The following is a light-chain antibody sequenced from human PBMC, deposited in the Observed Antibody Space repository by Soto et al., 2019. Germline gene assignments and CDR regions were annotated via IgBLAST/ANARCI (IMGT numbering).Light chain of an antibody. CDR2: NAS. J-gene: IGKJ4*01. Sequence: EIVLTQSPGTLSLSPGERATLSCRASQSVSSSYLAWYQQKPGQAPRLFIYNASSRATGIPDRFSGGGSGTDFTFTLSRLEPEDFEVYYCQHYVSSPSRLTFGGGTKVEIK. V-gene: IGKV3-20*01. CDR3: QHYVSSPSRLT. CDR1: QSVSSSY.